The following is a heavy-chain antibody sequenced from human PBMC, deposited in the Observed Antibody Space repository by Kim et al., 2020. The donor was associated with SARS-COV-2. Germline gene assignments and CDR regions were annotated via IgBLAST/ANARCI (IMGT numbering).Heavy chain of an antibody. Sequence: NYAQKLQGRVTMTTDTSTSTAYMELRSLRSDDTAVYYCARRYQLLSPPDYWGQGTLVTVSS. V-gene: IGHV1-18*01. D-gene: IGHD2-2*01. CDR3: ARRYQLLSPPDY. J-gene: IGHJ4*02.